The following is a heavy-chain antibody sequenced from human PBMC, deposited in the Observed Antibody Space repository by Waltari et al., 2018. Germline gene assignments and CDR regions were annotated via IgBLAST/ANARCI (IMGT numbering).Heavy chain of an antibody. Sequence: VRLVQAGAEMRKPGTTLKISCKVSGCEFGAIYVHWVRQAPEKGLEWVGLVDPGEGRTLYAETFQGRVTIAADTSTNIVHMEVRGLRLEDAAVYYCTVSEAGKYFEKWGQGTLVTVSS. J-gene: IGHJ4*02. V-gene: IGHV1-69-2*01. CDR1: GCEFGAIY. CDR2: VDPGEGRT. CDR3: TVSEAGKYFEK. D-gene: IGHD3-3*01.